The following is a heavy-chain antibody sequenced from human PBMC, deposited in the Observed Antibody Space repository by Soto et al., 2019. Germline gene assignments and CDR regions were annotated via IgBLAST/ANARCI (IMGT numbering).Heavy chain of an antibody. CDR3: AKSIVGATVGFYDY. CDR2: ISGSGGST. V-gene: IGHV3-23*01. CDR1: GFTFSSYA. D-gene: IGHD1-26*01. Sequence: PGGSLRLSCAASGFTFSSYAMSWVRQAPGKGLEWVSAISGSGGSTYYADSVKGRFTISRDNSKNTLYLQMNSLRAEDTAVYYCAKSIVGATVGFYDYWGQGTLVTVSS. J-gene: IGHJ4*02.